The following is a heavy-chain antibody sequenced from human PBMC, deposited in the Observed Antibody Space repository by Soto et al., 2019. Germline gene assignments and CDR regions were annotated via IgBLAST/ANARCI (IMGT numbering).Heavy chain of an antibody. Sequence: SETLSLTCTVSGGSISSYYWSWIRQPPGKGLEWIGYIYYSGSTNYNPSLKSRVTISVDTSKNQFSLKLSSVTAADTTVYYCARLYGLDAFDIWGQGTMVTVS. CDR2: IYYSGST. CDR3: ARLYGLDAFDI. J-gene: IGHJ3*02. D-gene: IGHD4-17*01. V-gene: IGHV4-59*01. CDR1: GGSISSYY.